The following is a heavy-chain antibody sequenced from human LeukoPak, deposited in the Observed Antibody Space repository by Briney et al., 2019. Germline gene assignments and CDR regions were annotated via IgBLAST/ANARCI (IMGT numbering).Heavy chain of an antibody. CDR1: GFTFSSYG. D-gene: IGHD1-1*01. V-gene: IGHV3-33*06. Sequence: GGSRRLSCAAAGFTFSSYGMHWVRQAPGKGLEWVAVIWYDGSNKYYANSVKGPFTISRDNSKNTLYLQMNSLRAEDTAVYYCAKDLRYNWSTTFLFDYWGQGTLVTVSS. CDR2: IWYDGSNK. J-gene: IGHJ4*02. CDR3: AKDLRYNWSTTFLFDY.